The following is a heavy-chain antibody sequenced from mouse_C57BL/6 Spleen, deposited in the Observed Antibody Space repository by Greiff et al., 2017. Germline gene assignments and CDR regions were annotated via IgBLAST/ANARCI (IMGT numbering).Heavy chain of an antibody. V-gene: IGHV5-4*03. Sequence: EVKLVESGAGLVKPGASLKLSCAASGFTFSSYAMSWVRQTPEKRLEWVGTISAGGSYTNYPDNVKGRFTITRDNAKNNLYLQMIHLKSEDTAMYYSANSKGYAMDYWGQGTSVTVSS. CDR3: ANSKGYAMDY. D-gene: IGHD2-5*01. CDR1: GFTFSSYA. CDR2: ISAGGSYT. J-gene: IGHJ4*01.